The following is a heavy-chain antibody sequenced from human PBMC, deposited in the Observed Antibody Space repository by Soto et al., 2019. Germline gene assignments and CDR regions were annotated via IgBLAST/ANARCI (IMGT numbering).Heavy chain of an antibody. Sequence: QVQLQQWGAGLLKPSETLSLTCAVYGGSFSGYYWSWIRQPPGKGLEWIGEINHSGSTNYNPSLKSRVTISVDTSKNQFSLKLSSVTAADTAVYYCARGPLLRNWFDPWGQGTLVTVSS. CDR2: INHSGST. J-gene: IGHJ5*02. D-gene: IGHD1-26*01. V-gene: IGHV4-34*01. CDR1: GGSFSGYY. CDR3: ARGPLLRNWFDP.